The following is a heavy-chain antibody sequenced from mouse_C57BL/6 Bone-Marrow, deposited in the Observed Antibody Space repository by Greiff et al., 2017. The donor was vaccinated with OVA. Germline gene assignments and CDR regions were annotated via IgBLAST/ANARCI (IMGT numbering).Heavy chain of an antibody. D-gene: IGHD2-4*01. CDR1: GYTFTSYW. J-gene: IGHJ2*01. Sequence: QVQLQQPGAELVKPGASVKLSCKASGYTFTSYWMHWVKQRPGQGLEWIGMIHPNSGSTNYNEKFKSKATLTVDKSSSTAYMQLSSLTSEDSAVYYCARSYYDYDEAYYFDYWGQGTTLTVSS. V-gene: IGHV1-64*01. CDR2: IHPNSGST. CDR3: ARSYYDYDEAYYFDY.